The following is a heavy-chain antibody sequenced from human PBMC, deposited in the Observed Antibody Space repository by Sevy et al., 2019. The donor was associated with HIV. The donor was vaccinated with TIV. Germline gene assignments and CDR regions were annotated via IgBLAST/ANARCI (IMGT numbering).Heavy chain of an antibody. CDR2: IKSKTDGGTI. V-gene: IGHV3-15*01. CDR1: AFTFTNAW. J-gene: IGHJ4*02. CDR3: TTDLVLTGSNYFDY. D-gene: IGHD3-9*01. Sequence: RGSLRLSCVASAFTFTNAWMNWVRQAPGKGLEWVGRIKSKTDGGTIDYAAPVKGRFIISRDDSKNTLYLQMNSLKTEDTAVYYCTTDLVLTGSNYFDYWGPGTLVTVSS.